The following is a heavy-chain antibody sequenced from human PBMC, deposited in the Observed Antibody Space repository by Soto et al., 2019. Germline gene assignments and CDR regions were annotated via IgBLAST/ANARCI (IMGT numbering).Heavy chain of an antibody. CDR3: ANLRGYSYGYWFAP. CDR1: GHTFTSYD. Sequence: QVQLVQSGAEVKKPGASVKVSCKASGHTFTSYDINWVRQATGQGLEWMGWMNPNSGNTGYAQKFQGRVTMTRNTSIVTAYMELSSLRSEDTAVYYCANLRGYSYGYWFAPWGQGTLVTVSS. J-gene: IGHJ5*02. D-gene: IGHD5-18*01. V-gene: IGHV1-8*01. CDR2: MNPNSGNT.